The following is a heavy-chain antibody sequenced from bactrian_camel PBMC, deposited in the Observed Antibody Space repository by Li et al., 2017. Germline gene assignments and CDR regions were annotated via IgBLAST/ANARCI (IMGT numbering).Heavy chain of an antibody. CDR2: LSKDGST. D-gene: IGHD3*01. V-gene: IGHV3S55*01. CDR3: AAETARILLEMWGGCPLTSEYDY. J-gene: IGHJ4*01. Sequence: HVQLVESGGGSVQAGETLSLSCAASGLTFDGSDMAWYRQGSRNECELVSRLSKDGSTYYADSVKGRFTVSRDNAKNTVYLQMSLLKPEDTAVYYCAAETARILLEMWGGCPLTSEYDYWGQGTQVTVS. CDR1: GLTFDGSD.